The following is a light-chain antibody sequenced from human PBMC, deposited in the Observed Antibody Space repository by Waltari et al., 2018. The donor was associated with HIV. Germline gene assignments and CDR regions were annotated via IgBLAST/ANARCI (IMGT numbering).Light chain of an antibody. V-gene: IGKV1-5*03. CDR1: RDVRNW. CDR3: QQFNYYWT. Sequence: DIQMTQTPSILSASVGDSVTITCRASRDVRNWLAWYQQKPGKAPKLLIYKVSSLESGVPSRFSGSGSGTEFTLTINSLQPDDFATYYCQQFNYYWTFGQGTKVEVK. J-gene: IGKJ1*01. CDR2: KVS.